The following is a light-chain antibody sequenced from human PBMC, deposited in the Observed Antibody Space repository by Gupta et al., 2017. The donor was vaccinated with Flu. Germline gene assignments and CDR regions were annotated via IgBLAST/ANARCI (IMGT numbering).Light chain of an antibody. J-gene: IGKJ2*01. CDR2: GAS. V-gene: IGKV3-20*01. CDR1: QSVSSNL. Sequence: IVLTQSPGTLSLARGERASLPFRASQSVSSNLFAWDQKKPGQAPRLLIYGASTRATAIPDRFSGSGSGTDFTLTISRLEPEDFAVYYCQQYGSSPPFTFGQGTKLGIK. CDR3: QQYGSSPPFT.